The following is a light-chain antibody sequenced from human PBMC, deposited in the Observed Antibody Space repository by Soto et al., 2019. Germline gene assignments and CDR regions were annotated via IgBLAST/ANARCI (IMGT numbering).Light chain of an antibody. V-gene: IGKV3-20*01. J-gene: IGKJ5*01. CDR1: QSVSSSY. CDR2: GAS. CDR3: QVYGPSPPIT. Sequence: EIVLTQSPGTLSLSPGERATLSCRASQSVSSSYLAWYQQRPGQAPRLLIYGASNRATGIPDRFSGSGSGTDFTLNISRLEPEDFAVFYCQVYGPSPPITFGQGTRMEIK.